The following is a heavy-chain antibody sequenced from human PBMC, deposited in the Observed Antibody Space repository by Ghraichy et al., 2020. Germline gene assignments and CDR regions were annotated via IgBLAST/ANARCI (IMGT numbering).Heavy chain of an antibody. V-gene: IGHV1-18*01. J-gene: IGHJ5*02. CDR2: ITTKSGNT. CDR1: GYTFISYG. Sequence: ASVKVSYKASGYTFISYGISWVRQAPGQGLEWMGWITTKSGNTHYAQKFQGRVIMTTETSTNTAYMELRSLRSDDTAVYYCARGINWLDPWGQGTLVTVSS. CDR3: ARGINWLDP.